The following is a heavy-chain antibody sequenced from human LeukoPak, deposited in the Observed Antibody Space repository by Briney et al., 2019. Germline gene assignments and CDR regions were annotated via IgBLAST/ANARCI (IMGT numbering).Heavy chain of an antibody. CDR3: ARALPGCGSTNCYGLDY. D-gene: IGHD2-2*01. J-gene: IGHJ4*02. CDR1: GYTFTNYA. Sequence: ASVTVSFKASGYTFTNYAMNWVRQAPGQGLEWMGWINTNTGNPTYFQGFPGQFVFSLDTSVNTAYLQISSLKADDTAMYYCARALPGCGSTNCYGLDYWGQGTLVTVSS. V-gene: IGHV7-4-1*02. CDR2: INTNTGNP.